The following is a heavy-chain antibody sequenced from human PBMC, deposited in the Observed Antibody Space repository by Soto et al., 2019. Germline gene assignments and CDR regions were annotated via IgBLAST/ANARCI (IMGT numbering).Heavy chain of an antibody. Sequence: PSETLSLTCTVSGGSISSYYWSWIRQPPGKGLEWIGSIYYSGSTYYNPSLKSRVTISVDTSKNQFSLKLSSVTAADTAVYYCARESRSWYGSIWDYWGQGTLVTVSS. V-gene: IGHV4-59*12. CDR1: GGSISSYY. J-gene: IGHJ4*02. CDR3: ARESRSWYGSIWDY. D-gene: IGHD6-13*01. CDR2: IYYSGST.